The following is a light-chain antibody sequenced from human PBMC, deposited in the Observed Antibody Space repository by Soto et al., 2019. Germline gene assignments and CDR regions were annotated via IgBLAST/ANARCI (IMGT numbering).Light chain of an antibody. CDR2: DVDVS. CDR3: TSYISSSTTVV. Sequence: QSALTQPASVSGSPGQSITISCTGTSSDLGGYNYVSWYQQHPGKAPKLLVFDVDVSNRPSGVSNRFSGSKSGNTASLTISGRQAEDEADYYCTSYISSSTTVVFGGGTKVTVL. CDR1: SSDLGGYNY. V-gene: IGLV2-14*03. J-gene: IGLJ2*01.